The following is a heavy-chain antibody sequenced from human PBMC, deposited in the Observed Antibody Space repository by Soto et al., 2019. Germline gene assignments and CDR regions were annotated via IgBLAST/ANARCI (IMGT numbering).Heavy chain of an antibody. CDR3: ARDGFIDNVVVTAGGAFDI. CDR2: IIPIFGTA. V-gene: IGHV1-69*12. D-gene: IGHD2-21*02. J-gene: IGHJ3*02. CDR1: GGTFSSYA. Sequence: QVQLVQSGAEVKKPGSSVKVSCKASGGTFSSYAISWVRQAPGQGLEWMGGIIPIFGTANYAQKFQGRVTITEDEXXSXAXXELSSLRSEDTAVYYCARDGFIDNVVVTAGGAFDIWGQGTMVTVSS.